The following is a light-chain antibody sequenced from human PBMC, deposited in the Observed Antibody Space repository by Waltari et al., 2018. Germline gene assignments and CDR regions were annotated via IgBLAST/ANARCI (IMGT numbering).Light chain of an antibody. CDR2: WAS. V-gene: IGKV4-1*01. J-gene: IGKJ1*01. CDR3: QQYYSTSWT. CDR1: QSILFISNNKNSYISNNKNF. Sequence: DIVLTQSPDSLAVSLGERATINCKSSQSILFISNNKNSYISNNKNFLAWYQQKPGQPPKLLIYWASTRESGVPDRFSGSGSGTDFTLTISSLQAEDVAVYYCQQYYSTSWTFGQGTNVEIK.